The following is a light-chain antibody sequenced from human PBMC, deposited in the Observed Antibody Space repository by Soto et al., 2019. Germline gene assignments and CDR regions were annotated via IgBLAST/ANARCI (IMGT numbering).Light chain of an antibody. V-gene: IGLV1-36*01. Sequence: QSVLTQPPSVSAAPRQRVTISCSGSSSNIGKNAVNWYQQLPGKAPKLLIYDDDVLSSGVSDRFSASKSGTSASLAISGLQPEDEADYYCAAWDDSLNGQVFGGGTKVTVL. CDR3: AAWDDSLNGQV. J-gene: IGLJ3*02. CDR1: SSNIGKNA. CDR2: DDD.